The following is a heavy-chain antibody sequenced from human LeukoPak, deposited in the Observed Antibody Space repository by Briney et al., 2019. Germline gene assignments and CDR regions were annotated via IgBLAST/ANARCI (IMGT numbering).Heavy chain of an antibody. J-gene: IGHJ5*02. Sequence: GGSLRLSCAASGFTFSNYAMSWVRQAPGKGLEWVLTVSGSGLSTYSADSVKGRFTISRDNSKDTLSLQINSLRAEDTAVYYCAKDRISVAAPYNWFDPWGQGTLVTVSS. CDR2: VSGSGLST. CDR1: GFTFSNYA. CDR3: AKDRISVAAPYNWFDP. D-gene: IGHD6-19*01. V-gene: IGHV3-23*01.